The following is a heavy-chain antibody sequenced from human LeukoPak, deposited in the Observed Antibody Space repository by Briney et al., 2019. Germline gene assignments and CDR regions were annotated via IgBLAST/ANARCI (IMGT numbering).Heavy chain of an antibody. V-gene: IGHV3-66*01. D-gene: IGHD2/OR15-2a*01. J-gene: IGHJ4*02. CDR2: IYSRGDT. CDR1: EFIVSINY. Sequence: PGGSLRLSCAASEFIVSINYMTWVRQAPGKGLEWVSLIYSRGDTKYADSVKDRFTISRDNPKNTLYLQMSSLRTEDTAVYYCANQDSTEYSYYFDFWGQGTLVTVSS. CDR3: ANQDSTEYSYYFDF.